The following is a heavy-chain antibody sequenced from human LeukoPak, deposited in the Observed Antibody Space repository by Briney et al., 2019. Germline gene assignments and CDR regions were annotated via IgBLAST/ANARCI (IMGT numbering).Heavy chain of an antibody. V-gene: IGHV1-18*01. CDR1: GYTFTSYG. D-gene: IGHD5-18*01. CDR2: ISAYNGNT. CDR3: ARAAANNEFDY. J-gene: IGHJ4*02. Sequence: ASVKVSCKASGYTFTSYGISWVRQAPGQGLEWMGWISAYNGNTNYAQKLQGRVTMTTDTSTSTAYMELRSLRAEDTAVYYCARAAANNEFDYWGQGTLVTVSS.